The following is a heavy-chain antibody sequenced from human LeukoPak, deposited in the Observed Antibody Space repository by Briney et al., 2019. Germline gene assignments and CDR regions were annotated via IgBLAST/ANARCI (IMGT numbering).Heavy chain of an antibody. CDR3: ARTDYYDSSGYFDY. CDR2: INHSGST. J-gene: IGHJ4*02. V-gene: IGHV4-39*07. Sequence: SETLSLTCTVSGDSIRSNNYYWGWIRQPPGKGLEWIGEINHSGSTNYNPSLKSRVTISVDTSKNQFSLKLSSVTAADTAVYYCARTDYYDSSGYFDYWGQGTLVTVSS. D-gene: IGHD3-22*01. CDR1: GDSIRSNNYY.